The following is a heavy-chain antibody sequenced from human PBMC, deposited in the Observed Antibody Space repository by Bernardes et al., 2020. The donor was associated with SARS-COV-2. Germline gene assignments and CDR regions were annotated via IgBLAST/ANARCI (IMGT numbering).Heavy chain of an antibody. D-gene: IGHD2-2*01. J-gene: IGHJ5*02. CDR3: AKGASTNILNWFDP. Sequence: GGSLRLSCAASGFTFSTSSMTWVRQTPGKGLEWVSAISGSGGSTYYADSVKGRFTISRDNSKNTLYLQMHSLRAEDTAVYYCAKGASTNILNWFDPWGQGTLVTVSS. CDR2: ISGSGGST. V-gene: IGHV3-23*01. CDR1: GFTFSTSS.